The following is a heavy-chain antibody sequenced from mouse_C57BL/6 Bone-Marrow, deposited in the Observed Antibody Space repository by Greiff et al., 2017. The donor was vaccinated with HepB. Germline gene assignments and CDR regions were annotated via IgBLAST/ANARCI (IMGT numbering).Heavy chain of an antibody. J-gene: IGHJ2*01. V-gene: IGHV3-6*01. CDR2: ISYDGSN. CDR1: GYSITSGYY. D-gene: IGHD4-1*01. CDR3: ARGTGTGEY. Sequence: EVQLQESGPGLVKPSQSLSLTCSVTGYSITSGYYWNWIRQFPGNKLEWMGYISYDGSNNYNPSLKNRISITRDTSKNQFFLKLNSVTTEDTATDYGARGTGTGEYWGQGTTLTVSS.